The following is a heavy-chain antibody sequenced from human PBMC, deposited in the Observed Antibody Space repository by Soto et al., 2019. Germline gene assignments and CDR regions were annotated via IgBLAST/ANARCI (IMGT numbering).Heavy chain of an antibody. CDR3: ATSYGSGSRAFDN. CDR1: GDTFRFNS. Sequence: ASVKVSCKACGDTFRFNSIYWLRQSPGLGLEWMGRVNPILSMSNYAQKFQGRVTMTADKSTSTAYMELRSLRSEDTAFYYCATSYGSGSRAFDNWGQGALVTLSS. J-gene: IGHJ4*02. CDR2: VNPILSMS. V-gene: IGHV1-69*02. D-gene: IGHD3-10*01.